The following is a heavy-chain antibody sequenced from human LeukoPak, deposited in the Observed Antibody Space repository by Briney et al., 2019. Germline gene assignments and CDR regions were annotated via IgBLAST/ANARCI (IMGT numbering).Heavy chain of an antibody. CDR3: ARSPMYYYASSGYPPPDY. D-gene: IGHD3-22*01. V-gene: IGHV1-18*01. Sequence: ASVKVSCKASGYTFTSYGISWVRQAPGQGLEWMGWISAYNGNTNYAQKLQGRVTMTTDTSTSTAYMELSSLRSGDTAVYYCARSPMYYYASSGYPPPDYWGQGTLVTVSS. CDR2: ISAYNGNT. CDR1: GYTFTSYG. J-gene: IGHJ4*02.